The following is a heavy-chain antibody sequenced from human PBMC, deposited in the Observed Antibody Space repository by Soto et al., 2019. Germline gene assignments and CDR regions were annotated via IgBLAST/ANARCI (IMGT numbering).Heavy chain of an antibody. J-gene: IGHJ4*02. D-gene: IGHD6-13*01. CDR3: ASLQVSGNFDY. Sequence: PSETLSLTCTVSGGSIRSSNYYWAWVRQPPGKGLEWIANIYYSGDTYFHPSLRSRLTVSVDTSKNQFSLKLSSLTAADTAMYYCASLQVSGNFDYWGQGTLVTVSS. CDR1: GGSIRSSNYY. CDR2: IYYSGDT. V-gene: IGHV4-39*01.